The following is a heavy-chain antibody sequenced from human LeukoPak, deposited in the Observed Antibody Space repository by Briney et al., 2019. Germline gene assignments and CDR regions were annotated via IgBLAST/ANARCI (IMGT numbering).Heavy chain of an antibody. V-gene: IGHV4-59*01. D-gene: IGHD1-26*01. CDR1: GGSISTYY. Sequence: SETLSLTCTVSGGSISTYYWSWIRQPPGKGLEWIGYIYYSGSTSYNPSLKSRVTISVDTSKNQFSLKLSSVTAADTAVYYCARSQSQSGSYRYYFAYWGQGILVTVSS. CDR2: IYYSGST. CDR3: ARSQSQSGSYRYYFAY. J-gene: IGHJ4*02.